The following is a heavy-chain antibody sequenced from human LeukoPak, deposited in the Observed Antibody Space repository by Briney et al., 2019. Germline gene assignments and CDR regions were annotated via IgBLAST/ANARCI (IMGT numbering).Heavy chain of an antibody. CDR2: ISWNSGSM. D-gene: IGHD6-19*01. Sequence: GRSLRLSCAASGFTFDDYAMHWVRQAPGKGLEWVSGISWNSGSMGYADSVKGRFTISRDNAKNSLYLQMNSLRAEDTALYYCAKDYSKQWLIFDYWGQGTLVTVSS. V-gene: IGHV3-9*01. CDR3: AKDYSKQWLIFDY. CDR1: GFTFDDYA. J-gene: IGHJ4*02.